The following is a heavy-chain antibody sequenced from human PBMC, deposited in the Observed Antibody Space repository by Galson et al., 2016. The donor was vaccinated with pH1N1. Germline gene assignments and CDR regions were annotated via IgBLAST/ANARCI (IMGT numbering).Heavy chain of an antibody. CDR2: VRAYSGIP. Sequence: SVKVSCKASGYTFNNYGVSWVRQAPGQGLEWMGRVRAYSGIPNYAQQFQGRVTMTLDTSASTAYLELRSLRSDDTAIYYCAREGENMQLYFFDYWGQGTLVTVSS. CDR3: AREGENMQLYFFDY. V-gene: IGHV1-18*01. CDR1: GYTFNNYG. J-gene: IGHJ4*02. D-gene: IGHD2/OR15-2a*01.